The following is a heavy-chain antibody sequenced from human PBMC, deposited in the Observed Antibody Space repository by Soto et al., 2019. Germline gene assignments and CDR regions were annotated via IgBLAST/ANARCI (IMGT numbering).Heavy chain of an antibody. CDR1: GFSFTNYV. V-gene: IGHV3-23*01. Sequence: EVQLLESGGGLVQPGGSLRLSCAASGFSFTNYVMNWVRQTPGKGLEWVSTISGSGDSTYYTDSVKGRFTISRDNSKSTLFLQMNSLRADDTAVYYCVRRAITAITSWGSFDIWGQGTMVTVSS. CDR3: VRRAITAITSWGSFDI. J-gene: IGHJ3*02. CDR2: ISGSGDST. D-gene: IGHD1-7*01.